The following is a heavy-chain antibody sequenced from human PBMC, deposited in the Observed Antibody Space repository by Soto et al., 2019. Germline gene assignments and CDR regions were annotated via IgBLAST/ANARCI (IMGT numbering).Heavy chain of an antibody. J-gene: IGHJ6*02. CDR1: GFTFSNYA. CDR3: AKRAFYGSGIPNYYGMDV. V-gene: IGHV3-23*01. Sequence: EVHLLESGGGLVQPGGSLRLSRAASGFTFSNYAMTWVRQAPGKGLEWVSVISGTGGGTNNADSAKGRFTTSRDNSKNTLYLQMNSLRAEDTAVYYCAKRAFYGSGIPNYYGMDVWGQGTAVTVSS. D-gene: IGHD3-10*01. CDR2: ISGTGGGT.